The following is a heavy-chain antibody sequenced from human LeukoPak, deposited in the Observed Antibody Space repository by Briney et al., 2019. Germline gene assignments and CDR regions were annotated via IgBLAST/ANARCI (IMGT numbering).Heavy chain of an antibody. CDR1: GFSFSGHW. D-gene: IGHD1-26*01. CDR3: AYRNNFEY. Sequence: GSLRLSCAASGFSFSGHWMNWVRQPPGKGLEWVANIKADGSEKYYVDSVKGRFTISRDDAKRTVDLQMDNLRAEDTAIYYCAYRNNFEYWGQGALVTVSS. J-gene: IGHJ4*02. CDR2: IKADGSEK. V-gene: IGHV3-7*05.